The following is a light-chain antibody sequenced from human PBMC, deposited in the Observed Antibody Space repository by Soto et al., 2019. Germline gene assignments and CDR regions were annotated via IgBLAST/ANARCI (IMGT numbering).Light chain of an antibody. J-gene: IGKJ1*01. CDR2: GGS. CDR3: QQYSSSRT. CDR1: QSVSSNH. V-gene: IGKV3-20*01. Sequence: DIVLTQSPGTLSLSPGERATLYCRASQSVSSNHLAWYQQKPGQAPRLLIYGGSSRATGIPVRFSGSGSETDFTLTITRLEPEDFAMYYCQQYSSSRTFGQGTMVDI.